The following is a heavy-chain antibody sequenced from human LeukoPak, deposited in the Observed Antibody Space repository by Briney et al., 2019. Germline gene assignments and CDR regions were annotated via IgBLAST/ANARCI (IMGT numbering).Heavy chain of an antibody. D-gene: IGHD6-13*01. V-gene: IGHV3-23*01. CDR3: VSPPRSTPGMDI. CDR2: ISGSGGST. CDR1: GFTFSSYA. J-gene: IGHJ6*02. Sequence: PGGSLRLSCAASGFTFSSYAMSWVRQAPGKGLEWVSAISGSGGSTYYADSVKGRFTISRDNSKNTLYLQMNSLRAEDTAVYYCVSPPRSTPGMDIWGQGTTVTVSS.